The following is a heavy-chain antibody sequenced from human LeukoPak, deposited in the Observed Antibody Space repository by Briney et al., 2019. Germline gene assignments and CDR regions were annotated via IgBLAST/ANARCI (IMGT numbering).Heavy chain of an antibody. D-gene: IGHD3-9*01. CDR2: IYYSGST. V-gene: IGHV4-31*03. CDR1: GGSISSGGYY. Sequence: SETLSLTCTVSGGSISSGGYYWCWIRQHPGKGLEWIGYIYYSGSTYYNPSLKSRVTISVDTSKNQFSLKLSSVTAADTAVYYCARGIAISSNWFDPWGQGTLVTVSS. J-gene: IGHJ5*02. CDR3: ARGIAISSNWFDP.